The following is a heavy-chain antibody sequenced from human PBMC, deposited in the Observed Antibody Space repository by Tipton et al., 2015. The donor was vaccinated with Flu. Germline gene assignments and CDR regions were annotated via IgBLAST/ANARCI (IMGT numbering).Heavy chain of an antibody. J-gene: IGHJ3*02. CDR3: ARGPCSGGNCYVKGAFDI. CDR1: GGSISSNNYF. D-gene: IGHD2-15*01. V-gene: IGHV4-39*07. Sequence: TLSLTCSVSGGSISSNNYFWGWIRQPPGKGLEWIGSIYHSGKTYYNPSLKSRVTISVDTSKNQFSLKLRSVTAADTAAYYCARGPCSGGNCYVKGAFDIWGQGTMVTVSS. CDR2: IYHSGKT.